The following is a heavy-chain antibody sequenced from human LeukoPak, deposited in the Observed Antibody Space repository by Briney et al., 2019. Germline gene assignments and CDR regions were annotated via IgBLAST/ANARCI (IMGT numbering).Heavy chain of an antibody. J-gene: IGHJ4*02. CDR1: GFTFSSYW. D-gene: IGHD1-26*01. CDR2: INNDGTTT. V-gene: IGHV3-74*01. Sequence: PGGSLRLSCAASGFTFSSYWMYWVRQAPGKGLVWVSRINNDGTTTNFADSVKGRFTISRDNSKNTLYLQVNSLRAEDTAVYYCARSGSYWGPFDYWGQGNLVTVSS. CDR3: ARSGSYWGPFDY.